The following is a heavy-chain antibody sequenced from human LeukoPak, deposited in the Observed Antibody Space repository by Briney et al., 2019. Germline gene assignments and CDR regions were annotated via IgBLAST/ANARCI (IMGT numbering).Heavy chain of an antibody. CDR2: INHSGST. V-gene: IGHV4-34*01. J-gene: IGHJ4*02. CDR3: ARGTTMVRGAARADY. D-gene: IGHD3-10*01. CDR1: GGSFSGYY. Sequence: SETLSLTCAVYGGSFSGYYWSWIRQPPGKGLEWIGEINHSGSTNYNPSLKSRVTISVDTSKNQFSLKLSSVTAADTAVYYCARGTTMVRGAARADYWGQGTLVTVSS.